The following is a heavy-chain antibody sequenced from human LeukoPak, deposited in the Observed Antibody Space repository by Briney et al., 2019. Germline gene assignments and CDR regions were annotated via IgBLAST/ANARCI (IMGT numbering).Heavy chain of an antibody. CDR1: GGTFSSYA. CDR3: ARESGSSWYGSVPYYFDY. CDR2: VIPIFGTA. J-gene: IGHJ4*02. V-gene: IGHV1-69*13. D-gene: IGHD6-13*01. Sequence: SVKVSCKASGGTFSSYAVSWVRQAPGQGLEWMGGVIPIFGTANYAQKFQGRVTITADESTSTAYMELSSLRSEDTAVYYCARESGSSWYGSVPYYFDYWGRGTLVTVSS.